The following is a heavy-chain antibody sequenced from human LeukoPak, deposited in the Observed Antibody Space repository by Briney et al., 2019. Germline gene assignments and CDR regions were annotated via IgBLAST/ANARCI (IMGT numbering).Heavy chain of an antibody. V-gene: IGHV3-30*01. Sequence: PGGSLRLSCAASGFTFSGYAMHWVRQAPGKGLEWVAVISYDGSNKYYADSVKGRFTISRDNSKNTLYLQMNSLRAEDTAVYYCAREQAGMDVWGQGTTVTVSS. J-gene: IGHJ6*02. CDR3: AREQAGMDV. CDR2: ISYDGSNK. CDR1: GFTFSGYA.